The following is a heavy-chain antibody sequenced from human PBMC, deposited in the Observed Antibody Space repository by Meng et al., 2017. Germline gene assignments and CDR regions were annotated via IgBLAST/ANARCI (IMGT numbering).Heavy chain of an antibody. CDR1: GASISSYY. D-gene: IGHD5-24*01. CDR3: ARARDGYNQRPFDY. J-gene: IGHJ4*02. Sequence: ESLKISCTVSGASISSYYWSWVRQPPGKGLEWIGSIYYSGRTYYNPSLNSRVTISVDTSKNQFSLKLNSVTAADTAVYYCARARDGYNQRPFDYLGQGTLVTVSS. V-gene: IGHV4-59*01. CDR2: IYYSGRT.